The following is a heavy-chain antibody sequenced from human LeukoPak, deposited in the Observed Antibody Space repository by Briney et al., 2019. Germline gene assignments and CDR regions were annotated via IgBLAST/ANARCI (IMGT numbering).Heavy chain of an antibody. V-gene: IGHV3-30*18. Sequence: GGSLRLSCAASGFTFSSYGMHWVRQAPGKELEWVALISHDGSDKYSADSVKGRFTISRDNSKNTLSLQMNSLRAEDTAVYYCANENYFGSGSYPDYWGQGTPVTVSS. D-gene: IGHD3-10*01. CDR3: ANENYFGSGSYPDY. J-gene: IGHJ4*02. CDR1: GFTFSSYG. CDR2: ISHDGSDK.